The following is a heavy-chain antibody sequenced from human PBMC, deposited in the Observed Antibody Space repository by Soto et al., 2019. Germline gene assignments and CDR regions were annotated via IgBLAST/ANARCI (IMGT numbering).Heavy chain of an antibody. Sequence: PGGSLRLSCETSAFTFRSYGMHWVRQAPGKGLQWVASISYDGTNKKYVDSVKGRFTVSRDNSESTLYLQMNSLRKDDTAVYYCVREELDYWGQGTLVTVSS. V-gene: IGHV3-30*03. CDR1: AFTFRSYG. CDR3: VREELDY. D-gene: IGHD1-26*01. J-gene: IGHJ4*02. CDR2: ISYDGTNK.